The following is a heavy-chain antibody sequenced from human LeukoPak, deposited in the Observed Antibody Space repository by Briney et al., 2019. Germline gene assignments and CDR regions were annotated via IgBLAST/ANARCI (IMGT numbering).Heavy chain of an antibody. D-gene: IGHD1-26*01. CDR1: GVSMSSSSKY. Sequence: SETLSLTCTVSGVSMSSSSKYWGWIRQPPGKGLEWIGTISYSGSTYYTPSPKCRVPISVDTSKNQFSLKLSSVTAADTAVYYCARLTPYSGSPLGDYWGQGTLGTVS. V-gene: IGHV4-39*01. J-gene: IGHJ4*02. CDR3: ARLTPYSGSPLGDY. CDR2: ISYSGST.